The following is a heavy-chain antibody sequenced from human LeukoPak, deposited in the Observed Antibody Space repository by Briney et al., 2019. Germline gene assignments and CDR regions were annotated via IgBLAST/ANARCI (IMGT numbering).Heavy chain of an antibody. Sequence: GASVTVSCKASGYTFTSYAMHWVRQAPGQRLEWMGWINAGNGNTKYSQKFQGRVTITRDTSASTAYTELSSLRSEDTAVCYCAREPRYCSGGSCYGYWFDPWGQGTLVTVSS. D-gene: IGHD2-15*01. CDR2: INAGNGNT. CDR3: AREPRYCSGGSCYGYWFDP. V-gene: IGHV1-3*01. J-gene: IGHJ5*02. CDR1: GYTFTSYA.